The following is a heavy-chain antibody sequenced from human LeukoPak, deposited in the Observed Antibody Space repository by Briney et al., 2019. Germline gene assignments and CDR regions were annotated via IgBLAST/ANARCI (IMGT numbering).Heavy chain of an antibody. CDR3: VRAVGPVGGYDSP. CDR2: IYYSGST. CDR1: GGSFSSYY. Sequence: SETLSLTCTVSGGSFSSYYWSWIRQPPGKGLEWIGYIYYSGSTNYNPSLKSRVTIPLDTSKNQFSLKLSSVTAADTAVYYCVRAVGPVGGYDSPWGQGTLVIVSS. V-gene: IGHV4-59*01. J-gene: IGHJ5*02. D-gene: IGHD5-12*01.